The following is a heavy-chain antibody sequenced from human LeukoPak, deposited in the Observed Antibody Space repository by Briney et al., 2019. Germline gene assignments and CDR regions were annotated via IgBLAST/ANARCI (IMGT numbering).Heavy chain of an antibody. V-gene: IGHV1-2*02. D-gene: IGHD2-2*01. CDR1: GYTYTPYY. Sequence: GASVTVSCKASGYTYTPYYIHWVRRAPGQGLEWMGWINPNSGGTESAQKFQGRVTMTRDTSISTAYMELSRLRSDDTAVYYCTRDHCTSINCYEYNYYGMDVWGQGTTVTVSS. CDR3: TRDHCTSINCYEYNYYGMDV. J-gene: IGHJ6*02. CDR2: INPNSGGT.